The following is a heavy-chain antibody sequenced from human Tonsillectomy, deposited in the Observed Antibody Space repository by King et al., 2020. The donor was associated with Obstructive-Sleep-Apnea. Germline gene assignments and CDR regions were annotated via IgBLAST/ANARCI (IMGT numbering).Heavy chain of an antibody. CDR2: IIPAFGSA. V-gene: IGHV1-69*01. D-gene: IGHD3-22*01. Sequence: VQLVESASEVRKPGSSVKVSCKASGGIFRSYGISWVRQAPGQGLEWMGGIIPAFGSALYSQKFHGRVTITADEATSPAYMDLSSLRDEDTAVYYCARDRVVAPDFYETSDSYRHLQFWGQGTLVIVSS. CDR3: ARDRVVAPDFYETSDSYRHLQF. J-gene: IGHJ1*01. CDR1: GGIFRSYG.